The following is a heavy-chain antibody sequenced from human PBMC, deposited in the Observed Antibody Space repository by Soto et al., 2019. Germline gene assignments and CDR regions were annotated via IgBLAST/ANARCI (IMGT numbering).Heavy chain of an antibody. V-gene: IGHV3-74*01. Sequence: GGSLRLSCAASGFTFSSYWMHWVRQAPGKGLVWVSRINSDGSSTSYADSVKGRFTISRDNAKNTLYLQMNSLRAEDTAVYYCARTDTAMVPNHYYYGMDVWGQGTTVTVSS. CDR3: ARTDTAMVPNHYYYGMDV. J-gene: IGHJ6*02. CDR2: INSDGSST. CDR1: GFTFSSYW. D-gene: IGHD5-18*01.